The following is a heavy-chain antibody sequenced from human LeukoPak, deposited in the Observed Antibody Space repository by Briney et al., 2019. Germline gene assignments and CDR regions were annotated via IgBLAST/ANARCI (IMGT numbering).Heavy chain of an antibody. D-gene: IGHD2-15*01. CDR1: GFTFSSYE. J-gene: IGHJ4*02. Sequence: GGSLRLSCAASGFTFSSYEMNWVRQARGKGREGVANIKQEGSEEYYVDSVKGRFTISRDNAKNSLHLQMNSLRAEDTAVYYCARDKVVGATLLDYWGQGTLVTVSS. CDR3: ARDKVVGATLLDY. V-gene: IGHV3-7*01. CDR2: IKQEGSEE.